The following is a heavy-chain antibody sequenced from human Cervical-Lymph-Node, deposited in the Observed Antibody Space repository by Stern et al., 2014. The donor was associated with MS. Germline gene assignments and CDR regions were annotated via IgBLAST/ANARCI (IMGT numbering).Heavy chain of an antibody. V-gene: IGHV1-46*01. J-gene: IGHJ4*02. Sequence: VQLLESGAEVKKPGASVKVSCKASGYTFTSYYMHWVRQAPGQGLEWMGIINPSGGSTSYAQKFQGRVTMTRDTSTSTVYMELISLRSEDTAVYYCARDSKWELPFDYWGQGTLVTVSS. CDR1: GYTFTSYY. CDR3: ARDSKWELPFDY. CDR2: INPSGGST. D-gene: IGHD1-26*01.